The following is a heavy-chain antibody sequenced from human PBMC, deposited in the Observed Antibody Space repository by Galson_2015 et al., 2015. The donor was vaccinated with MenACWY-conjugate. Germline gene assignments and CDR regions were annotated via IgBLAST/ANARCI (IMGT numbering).Heavy chain of an antibody. J-gene: IGHJ4*02. CDR2: ISTRSST. D-gene: IGHD1-14*01. CDR1: GFTFSDYY. Sequence: SLRLSCAASGFTFSDYYMSWVRQAPGKGLECVSYISTRSSTNYADSVQGGFTISRDNAKNSVYLQMISLRAEDTAVYYCARFPRTPGKYPDYWGQGTPVTVSS. CDR3: ARFPRTPGKYPDY. V-gene: IGHV3-11*06.